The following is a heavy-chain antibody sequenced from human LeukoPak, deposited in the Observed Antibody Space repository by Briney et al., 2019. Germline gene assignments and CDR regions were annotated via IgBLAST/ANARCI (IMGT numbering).Heavy chain of an antibody. V-gene: IGHV4-34*01. Sequence: SETLSLTCAVYGGSFSGFYWSWIRQPPRKGLEWIGEINHSGSTNYNPSLKSRVTISVDTSKNQFSLKLSSVTATDTAVYYCARAFGIAGRVSFDYWGQGTLVTVSS. J-gene: IGHJ4*02. D-gene: IGHD6-6*01. CDR1: GGSFSGFY. CDR3: ARAFGIAGRVSFDY. CDR2: INHSGST.